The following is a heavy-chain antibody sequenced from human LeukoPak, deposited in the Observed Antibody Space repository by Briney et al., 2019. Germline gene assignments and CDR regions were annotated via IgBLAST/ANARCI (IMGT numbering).Heavy chain of an antibody. Sequence: SETLSLTCTVSGGSISSYYWSWIRQPAGKGLEWIGRIYTSGSTNYNPSLKSRVTMSVDTSKNQFSLKLSSVTAADTAVYYCARVDSSGYHEPFDYWGQGTLVTVPS. J-gene: IGHJ4*02. CDR2: IYTSGST. CDR1: GGSISSYY. CDR3: ARVDSSGYHEPFDY. V-gene: IGHV4-4*07. D-gene: IGHD3-22*01.